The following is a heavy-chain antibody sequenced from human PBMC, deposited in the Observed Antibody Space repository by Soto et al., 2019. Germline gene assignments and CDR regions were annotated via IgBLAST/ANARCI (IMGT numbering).Heavy chain of an antibody. V-gene: IGHV3-7*04. CDR3: ARVPSTRYIWSYGVGGKYYYYYMDV. CDR1: GFSFSHYC. Sequence: EVQLVESGGGLVQPGGSLRLSCAASGFSFSHYCMSWVRQAPGKGLEWVANIKQDGSEKYDVDSVKGRFTISRDNAKNSMFLQMDSLRDEDTAVYYGARVPSTRYIWSYGVGGKYYYYYMDVWGKGTTVTVSS. D-gene: IGHD1-7*01. J-gene: IGHJ6*03. CDR2: IKQDGSEK.